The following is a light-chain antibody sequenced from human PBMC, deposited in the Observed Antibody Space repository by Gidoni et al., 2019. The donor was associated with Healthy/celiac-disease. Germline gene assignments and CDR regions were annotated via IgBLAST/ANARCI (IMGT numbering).Light chain of an antibody. Sequence: DIQLPPSPSSLSASVGDRVTITCQASQDIKKYLNWYQQKPGKAPKLLIYDASNLETGVPSRFSGSGSGTDLTFTISSLQHEDIAKYYCQQYDDLTWTFGKGTKVEIK. J-gene: IGKJ1*01. CDR1: QDIKKY. V-gene: IGKV1-33*01. CDR3: QQYDDLTWT. CDR2: DAS.